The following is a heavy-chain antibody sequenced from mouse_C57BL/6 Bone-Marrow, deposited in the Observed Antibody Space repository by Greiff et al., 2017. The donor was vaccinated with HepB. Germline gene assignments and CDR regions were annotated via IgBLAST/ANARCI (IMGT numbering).Heavy chain of an antibody. CDR2: FHPYNDDT. Sequence: QVQLQQSGAELVKPGASVKMSCTASGYTFTTYPIEWMKQNHGKSLEWIGSFHPYNDDTKYNEKFKGKATFTVEKSSSTVYLELSRLTSDDSAVYYWASSGSDWYFDVWGTGTTVTVSS. D-gene: IGHD3-1*01. V-gene: IGHV1-47*01. CDR3: ASSGSDWYFDV. J-gene: IGHJ1*03. CDR1: GYTFTTYP.